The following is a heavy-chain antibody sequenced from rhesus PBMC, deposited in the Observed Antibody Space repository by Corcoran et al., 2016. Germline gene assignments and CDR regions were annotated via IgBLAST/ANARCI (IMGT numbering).Heavy chain of an antibody. Sequence: QVQLQESGPGLVKASETLSLTCAVSGYSISSGYYWGWIRPPPGKGLEYIGYISGKSGNTYYNPSLESRVTISKDTSKNQFSLKLTSVTAADTAVYYCAREASTYWHWGQGVLVTVSS. CDR3: AREASTYWH. CDR2: ISGKSGNT. D-gene: IGHD2-39*01. CDR1: GYSISSGYY. J-gene: IGHJ4*01. V-gene: IGHV4-99*02.